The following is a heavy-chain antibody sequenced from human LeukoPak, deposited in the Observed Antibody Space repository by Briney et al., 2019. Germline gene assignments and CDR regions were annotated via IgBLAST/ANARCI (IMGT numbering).Heavy chain of an antibody. D-gene: IGHD2-2*01. Sequence: GGSLRLSCAASGFTFSSYSMNWVRQAPGKGLEWVSYISSSSSTIYYADSVKGRFTISRDNAKNSLYLQMNSLRAEDTAVYYCARVGKGDCSSTSCPPDPWGQGTLVTVSS. CDR1: GFTFSSYS. CDR3: ARVGKGDCSSTSCPPDP. V-gene: IGHV3-48*01. J-gene: IGHJ5*02. CDR2: ISSSSSTI.